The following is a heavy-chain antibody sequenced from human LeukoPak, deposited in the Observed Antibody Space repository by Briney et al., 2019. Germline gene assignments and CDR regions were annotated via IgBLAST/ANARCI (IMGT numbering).Heavy chain of an antibody. Sequence: GGSLRLSCAASGFTFSIHWMHWVSQAPGKGLVWVSRMNTDGTNTAYADSVKGRFAISRDNSKNTLYLQMNSLRAEDTAVYYCAKRQWLAGWGQGTLVTVSS. D-gene: IGHD6-19*01. V-gene: IGHV3-74*01. CDR3: AKRQWLAG. J-gene: IGHJ4*02. CDR1: GFTFSIHW. CDR2: MNTDGTNT.